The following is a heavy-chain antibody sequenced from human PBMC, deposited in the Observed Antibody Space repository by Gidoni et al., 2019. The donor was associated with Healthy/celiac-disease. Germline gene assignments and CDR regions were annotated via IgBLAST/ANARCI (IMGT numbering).Heavy chain of an antibody. CDR2: IAYDESNK. Sequence: QVQLVESGGGVVKPGRSLRLSCAASGFTFSSYGMQWVRQAPGKGLEWVAVIAYDESNKYYAESVKGRFTIARDNSKNTLYLQMNSLRAEDTAVYYCARDTTRSPHYYYYMDVWGKGTTVTVSS. D-gene: IGHD1-26*01. J-gene: IGHJ6*03. V-gene: IGHV3-30*03. CDR1: GFTFSSYG. CDR3: ARDTTRSPHYYYYMDV.